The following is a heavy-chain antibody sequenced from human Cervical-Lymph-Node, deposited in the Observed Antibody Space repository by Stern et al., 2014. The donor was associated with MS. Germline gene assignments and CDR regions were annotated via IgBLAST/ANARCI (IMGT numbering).Heavy chain of an antibody. CDR3: ARPGSGSDGPWYYGMDV. CDR2: IIPIFGTA. J-gene: IGHJ6*02. CDR1: GGTFSSYA. D-gene: IGHD3-10*01. V-gene: IGHV1-69*01. Sequence: QVQLVQSGAEVKKPGSSVKVSCKASGGTFSSYAISWVRQAPGQGLERMGGIIPIFGTANYAQKFQGRVTITADESTSTAYMELSSLRSEDTAVYYCARPGSGSDGPWYYGMDVWGQGTTVTVSS.